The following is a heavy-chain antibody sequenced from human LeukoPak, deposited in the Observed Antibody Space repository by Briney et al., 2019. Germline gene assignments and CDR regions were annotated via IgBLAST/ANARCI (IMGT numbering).Heavy chain of an antibody. V-gene: IGHV1-8*01. CDR2: TNPNSGNT. D-gene: IGHD2-21*01. J-gene: IGHJ6*02. CDR3: ARGLYHFGDYYYGMDV. Sequence: ASVKVSCTASGYTFTSYDINWVRQATGQGLEWMGWTNPNSGNTGYAQKFQGRVTMTRNTSISTAYMELSSLRSEDAAVYYCARGLYHFGDYYYGMDVWGQGTTVTVSS. CDR1: GYTFTSYD.